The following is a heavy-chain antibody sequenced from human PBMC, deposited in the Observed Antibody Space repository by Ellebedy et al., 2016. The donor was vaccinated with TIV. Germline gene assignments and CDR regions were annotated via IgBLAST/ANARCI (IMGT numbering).Heavy chain of an antibody. CDR2: ISGSGGST. CDR3: AKDDGSAGFYYYYGMDV. V-gene: IGHV3-23*01. Sequence: GESLKISXAASGFTFSSYAMSWVRQAPGKGLEWVSAISGSGGSTYYADSVKGRFTISRDNSKNTLYLQMNSLRAEDTAVYYCAKDDGSAGFYYYYGMDVWGQGTTVTVSS. CDR1: GFTFSSYA. D-gene: IGHD6-25*01. J-gene: IGHJ6*02.